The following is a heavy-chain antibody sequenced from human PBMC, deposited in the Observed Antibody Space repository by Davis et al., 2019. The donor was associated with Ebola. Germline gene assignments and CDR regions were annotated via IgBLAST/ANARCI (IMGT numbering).Heavy chain of an antibody. Sequence: GESLKISCAASGFTFSSYAMSWVRQAPGKGLEWVAVISYDGSNKYYADSVKGRFTISRDNSKNTLYLQMNSLRAEDTAVYYCARGYGDYVSSCFDYWGQGTLVTVSS. J-gene: IGHJ4*02. CDR1: GFTFSSYA. CDR2: ISYDGSNK. V-gene: IGHV3-30-3*01. CDR3: ARGYGDYVSSCFDY. D-gene: IGHD4-17*01.